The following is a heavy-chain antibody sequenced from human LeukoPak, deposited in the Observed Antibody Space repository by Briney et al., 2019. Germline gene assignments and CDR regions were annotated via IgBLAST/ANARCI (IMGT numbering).Heavy chain of an antibody. V-gene: IGHV4-31*03. D-gene: IGHD2-2*01. CDR3: ATPYCSSISCLDVFNM. CDR2: KYYSGSA. J-gene: IGHJ3*02. CDR1: GVPVSDGRYY. Sequence: SQTLSLTCSVSGVPVSDGRYYWTWIRQYPGKGLEWIGYKYYSGSAKYNPSLKSRLTISIDTSKNQCSLQLSSVTAADTATYYCATPYCSSISCLDVFNMWGQGTGVTVSS.